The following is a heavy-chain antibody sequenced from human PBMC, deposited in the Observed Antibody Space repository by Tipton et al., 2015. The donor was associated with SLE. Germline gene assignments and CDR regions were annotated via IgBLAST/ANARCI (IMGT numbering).Heavy chain of an antibody. J-gene: IGHJ6*02. CDR1: RGSIGSSSYY. CDR3: ARSPYYYDAMDV. Sequence: TLSLTCTVSRGSIGSSSYYWGWIRQSPGMRLEWVGSIRYSGSTNCNPSLKSRVTISADTSKNQFSLRLNSVTAADTAVYYCARSPYYYDAMDVWGQGTAVTVSS. V-gene: IGHV4-39*07. CDR2: IRYSGST.